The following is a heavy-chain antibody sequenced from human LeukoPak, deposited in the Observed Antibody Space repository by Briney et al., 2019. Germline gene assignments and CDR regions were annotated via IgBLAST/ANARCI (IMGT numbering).Heavy chain of an antibody. CDR2: ISKDGSST. CDR3: AASMAGFNWFDP. J-gene: IGHJ5*02. Sequence: GGSLRLSCAASASTFSSNWMHWVRQAPGKGLVWVSRISKDGSSTNYADSVKGRFTISRDNAKNTLYLQMSSLTAEDTAVYYCAASMAGFNWFDPWGRGTLVTVSS. D-gene: IGHD6-19*01. CDR1: ASTFSSNW. V-gene: IGHV3-74*01.